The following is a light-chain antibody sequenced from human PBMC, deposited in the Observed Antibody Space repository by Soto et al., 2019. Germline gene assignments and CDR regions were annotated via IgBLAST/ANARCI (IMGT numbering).Light chain of an antibody. J-gene: IGKJ2*01. CDR3: QQYNNWPPYT. V-gene: IGKV3-15*01. CDR1: QSVSSN. Sequence: EIVMTQSPATLSVSPGERATLSCRASQSVSSNLAWYQQNPGQAPRLLIYGASTRATGIPARFSGSGSGTEFAHTISSLQSEDFALYYCQQYNNWPPYTFGQGTKLEIK. CDR2: GAS.